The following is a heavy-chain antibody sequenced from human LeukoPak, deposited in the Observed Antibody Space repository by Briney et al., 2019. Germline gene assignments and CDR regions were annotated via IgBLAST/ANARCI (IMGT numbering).Heavy chain of an antibody. CDR2: ISGSGGST. J-gene: IGHJ4*02. Sequence: PGGSLRLSCAASGFXFSSYAMNWVRQAPGKGLEWVSAISGSGGSTYYADSVEGRFTISRDNSKNTLYLQMNSLRAEDTAVYYCAEVLREQWLGTFDYWGQGTLVTVSS. CDR3: AEVLREQWLGTFDY. D-gene: IGHD6-19*01. CDR1: GFXFSSYA. V-gene: IGHV3-23*01.